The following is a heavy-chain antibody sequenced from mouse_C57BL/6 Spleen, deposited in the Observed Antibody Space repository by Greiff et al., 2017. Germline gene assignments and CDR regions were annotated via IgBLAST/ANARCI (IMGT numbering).Heavy chain of an antibody. CDR1: GYTFTSYW. J-gene: IGHJ3*01. D-gene: IGHD2-1*01. CDR2: IDPSDSET. CDR3: ARGNYGNRFAY. V-gene: IGHV1-52*01. Sequence: QVQLQQPGAELVRPGSSVKLSCKASGYTFTSYWMHWVKQRPIQGLEWIGNIDPSDSETHYNQKFKDKATLTVDKSSSTAYMQLSRLTSEDSAVYYCARGNYGNRFAYWGQGTLVTVSA.